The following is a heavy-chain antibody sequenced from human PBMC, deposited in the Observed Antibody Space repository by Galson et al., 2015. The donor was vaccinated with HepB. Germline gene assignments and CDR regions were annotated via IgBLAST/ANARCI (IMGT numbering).Heavy chain of an antibody. CDR2: ISSSGSTI. CDR1: GFTFSDYY. Sequence: SLRLSCAASGFTFSDYYMSWIRQAPGKGLEWVSYISSSGSTIYYADSVKGRFTISRDNAKNSLYLQMNSLTAEDTAVYYCARDCGYWSGSAWYPGAYFDHFGQGTLVTVSS. D-gene: IGHD3-3*01. V-gene: IGHV3-11*04. J-gene: IGHJ4*02. CDR3: ARDCGYWSGSAWYPGAYFDH.